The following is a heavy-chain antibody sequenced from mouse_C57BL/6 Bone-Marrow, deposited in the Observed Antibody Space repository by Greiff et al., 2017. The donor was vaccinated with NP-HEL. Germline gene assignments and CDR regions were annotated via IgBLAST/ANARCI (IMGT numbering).Heavy chain of an antibody. J-gene: IGHJ2*01. Sequence: VQLKQSGAELVRPGASVKLSCTASGFNIKDDYMHWVKQRPEQGLEWIGWIDPENGDTEYASKFQGKATITADTSSNTAYLQLSSLTSEDTAVYYCTTGSNLDYWGQGTTLTVSS. CDR3: TTGSNLDY. V-gene: IGHV14-4*01. D-gene: IGHD2-5*01. CDR1: GFNIKDDY. CDR2: IDPENGDT.